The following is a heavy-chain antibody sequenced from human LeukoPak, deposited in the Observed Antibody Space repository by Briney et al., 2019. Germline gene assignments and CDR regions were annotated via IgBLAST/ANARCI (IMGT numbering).Heavy chain of an antibody. J-gene: IGHJ5*02. CDR1: GFTFSNYA. CDR2: IKQDGSEK. V-gene: IGHV3-7*01. D-gene: IGHD3-22*01. CDR3: ARDHNYYDSSGYSDWFDP. Sequence: GGSLRLSCVASGFTFSNYAMSWVRQAPGKGLEWVANIKQDGSEKYYVDSVKGRFTISRDSAKNSLYLQMNSLRAEDTAVYYCARDHNYYDSSGYSDWFDPWGQGTLVTVSS.